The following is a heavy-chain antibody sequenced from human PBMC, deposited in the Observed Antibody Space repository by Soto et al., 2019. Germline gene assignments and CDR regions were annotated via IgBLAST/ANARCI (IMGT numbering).Heavy chain of an antibody. Sequence: GGSLSLSCAATGFTFSVYAMTWVRQAPGKGLEWVSAVTANGGSTYSADSVKGRFTISRDNSKNTLFLQMNSLRAEDTAVYYCASLGVGDWANYYYYYGMDVWGQGTTVTVSS. CDR2: VTANGGST. V-gene: IGHV3-23*01. J-gene: IGHJ6*02. CDR3: ASLGVGDWANYYYYYGMDV. D-gene: IGHD2-21*02. CDR1: GFTFSVYA.